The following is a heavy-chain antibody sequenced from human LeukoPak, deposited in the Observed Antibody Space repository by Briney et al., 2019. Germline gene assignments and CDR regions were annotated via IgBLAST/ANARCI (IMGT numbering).Heavy chain of an antibody. CDR1: GFTFSNYD. Sequence: PGGSLRLSCAASGFTFSNYDMGWVRQAPGKGLEGVSVISNSGGRMYYADSVKGRFTISRDNSKNTLYLQMNSLRAEDTAVYYCAKPRGSSWYVYYFDYWGQGTLVTVSS. J-gene: IGHJ4*02. V-gene: IGHV3-23*01. CDR2: ISNSGGRM. D-gene: IGHD6-13*01. CDR3: AKPRGSSWYVYYFDY.